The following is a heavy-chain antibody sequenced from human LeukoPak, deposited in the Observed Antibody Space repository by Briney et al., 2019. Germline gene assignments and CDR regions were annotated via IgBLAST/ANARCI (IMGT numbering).Heavy chain of an antibody. J-gene: IGHJ4*02. V-gene: IGHV3-21*01. CDR2: ISSSSSYI. CDR1: GFTFSSYS. Sequence: PGGSLRLSYAASGFTFSSYSMNWVRQAPGKGLEWVSSISSSSSYIYYADSVKGRFTISRDNAKNSLYLQMNSLRAEDTAVYYCARDLVLTEGAYWGQGTLVTVSS. CDR3: ARDLVLTEGAY. D-gene: IGHD1-14*01.